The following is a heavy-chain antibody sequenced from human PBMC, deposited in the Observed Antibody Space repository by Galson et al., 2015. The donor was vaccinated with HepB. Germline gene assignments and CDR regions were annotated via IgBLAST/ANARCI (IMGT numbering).Heavy chain of an antibody. D-gene: IGHD6-13*01. Sequence: ETLSLTCTVSGGSISSSSYYWGWIRQPPGKGLEWIGSIYYSGSTYYNPSLKSRVTISVDTSKNQFSLKLSSVTAADTAVYYCASIRRYSSSWYLMGAFDIWGQGTMVTVSS. CDR1: GGSISSSSYY. CDR2: IYYSGST. CDR3: ASIRRYSSSWYLMGAFDI. J-gene: IGHJ3*02. V-gene: IGHV4-39*01.